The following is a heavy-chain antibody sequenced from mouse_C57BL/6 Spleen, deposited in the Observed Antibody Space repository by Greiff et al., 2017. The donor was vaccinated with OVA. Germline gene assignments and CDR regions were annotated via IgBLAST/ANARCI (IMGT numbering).Heavy chain of an antibody. D-gene: IGHD1-1*01. Sequence: EVKVVESGGGLVKPGGSLKLSCAASGFTFSSYAMSWVRQTPEKRLEWVATISDGGSYTYYPDNVKGRFTISRDNAKNNLYLQMSHLKSEDTAMYYCARDYYGSSYFDYWGQGTTLTVSS. CDR2: ISDGGSYT. CDR3: ARDYYGSSYFDY. CDR1: GFTFSSYA. J-gene: IGHJ2*01. V-gene: IGHV5-4*01.